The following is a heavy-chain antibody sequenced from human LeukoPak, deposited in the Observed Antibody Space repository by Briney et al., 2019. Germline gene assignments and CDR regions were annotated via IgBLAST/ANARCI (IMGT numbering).Heavy chain of an antibody. J-gene: IGHJ5*02. CDR3: ARDSGSYGSSWYYLYWFDP. Sequence: GSLRLSCAASGFPFSSYWMSWVRQAPGKGLEWVANIKQDGSEKYYVDSVKGRFTISRDNAKNSLYLQMNSLRAEDTAVYYCARDSGSYGSSWYYLYWFDPWGQGTLVTVSS. D-gene: IGHD6-13*01. V-gene: IGHV3-7*05. CDR1: GFPFSSYW. CDR2: IKQDGSEK.